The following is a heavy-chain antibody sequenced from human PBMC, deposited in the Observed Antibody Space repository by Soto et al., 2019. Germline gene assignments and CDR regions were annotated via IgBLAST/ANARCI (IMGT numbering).Heavy chain of an antibody. J-gene: IGHJ5*02. D-gene: IGHD3-22*01. CDR1: GYTFTAYY. CDR3: ARGDFDSSANYYAGWFDP. Sequence: SVKVSCKASGYTFTAYYMHWLRQAPGQGLEWMGWINPNSGGTKYAQKFQGRVTMTNDTSISTAYMELSRLGSDDTAVYYCARGDFDSSANYYAGWFDPWGQGTLVTVSS. CDR2: INPNSGGT. V-gene: IGHV1-2*02.